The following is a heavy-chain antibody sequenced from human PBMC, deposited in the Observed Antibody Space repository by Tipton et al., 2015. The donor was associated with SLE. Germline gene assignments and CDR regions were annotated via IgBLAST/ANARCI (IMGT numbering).Heavy chain of an antibody. Sequence: TLSLTCTVSGGSVTDPTYFWGWVRQPPGRGLEWIASIFYSGSAGYNPSLKSRVTISLDTSKNQFSLKLSSVTAADTAVYYCAREKLELSPDSYYFDYWGQGTLVTVSS. CDR3: AREKLELSPDSYYFDY. CDR1: GGSVTDPTYF. CDR2: IFYSGSA. V-gene: IGHV4-39*07. D-gene: IGHD1-7*01. J-gene: IGHJ4*02.